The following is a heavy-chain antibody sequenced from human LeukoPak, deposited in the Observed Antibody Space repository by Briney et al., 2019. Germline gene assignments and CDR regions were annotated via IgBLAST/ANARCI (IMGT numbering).Heavy chain of an antibody. Sequence: ASVKVSCKASGYTFTSYGISWVRQAPGQGLEWMGWISAYNGNTNYAQKLQGRVTMTTDTSTSTAYMELSRLRSDDTAVYYCARDSGQQLVRYYFDYWGQGTLVTVSS. J-gene: IGHJ4*02. CDR1: GYTFTSYG. CDR3: ARDSGQQLVRYYFDY. D-gene: IGHD6-13*01. V-gene: IGHV1-18*01. CDR2: ISAYNGNT.